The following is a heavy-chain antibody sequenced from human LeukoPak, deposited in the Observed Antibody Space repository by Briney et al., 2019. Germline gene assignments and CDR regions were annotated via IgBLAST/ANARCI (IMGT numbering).Heavy chain of an antibody. Sequence: SETLSLTCAVYGGSFSGYYWSWIRQPPGKGPEWIGEINHSGSTNYNPSLKSRVTISVDTSKNQFSLKLSSVTAADTAVYYCARGLRGSRSFDYWGQGTLVTVSS. CDR3: ARGLRGSRSFDY. CDR2: INHSGST. V-gene: IGHV4-34*01. CDR1: GGSFSGYY. D-gene: IGHD3-10*01. J-gene: IGHJ4*02.